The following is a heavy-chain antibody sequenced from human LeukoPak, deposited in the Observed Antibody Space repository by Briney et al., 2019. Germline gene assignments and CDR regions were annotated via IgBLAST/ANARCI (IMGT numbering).Heavy chain of an antibody. Sequence: ASVKVSCKASGYTFTGYYMHWVRQATGQGLEWMGWINPNSGGTNYAQKFQGWVTMTRDTSISTAYMELSRLRSDDTAVYYCARDLPRSYDFWSGYQKPNYGMDVWGQGTTVTVSS. CDR1: GYTFTGYY. V-gene: IGHV1-2*04. CDR2: INPNSGGT. J-gene: IGHJ6*02. D-gene: IGHD3-3*01. CDR3: ARDLPRSYDFWSGYQKPNYGMDV.